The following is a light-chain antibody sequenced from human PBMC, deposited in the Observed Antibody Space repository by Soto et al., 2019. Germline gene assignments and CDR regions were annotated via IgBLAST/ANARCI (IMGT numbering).Light chain of an antibody. CDR2: GAS. J-gene: IGKJ1*01. Sequence: EIVMTQSPATLSVSPGERATLSCRASQSVSSNLAWYQQKPGQAPRLLIYGASTRATGIPARFSGSGSGTEFTLTISSLQYEAFAVYYYQQYNNWPPWTFGQGTKVEIK. CDR3: QQYNNWPPWT. CDR1: QSVSSN. V-gene: IGKV3-15*01.